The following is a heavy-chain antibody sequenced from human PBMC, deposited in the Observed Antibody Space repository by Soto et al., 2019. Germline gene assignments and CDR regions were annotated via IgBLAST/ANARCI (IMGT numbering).Heavy chain of an antibody. J-gene: IGHJ6*02. CDR2: IIPILGIA. D-gene: IGHD1-1*01. V-gene: IGHV1-69*08. CDR1: GGTFSSYT. CDR3: ARDFRDGYNWGTGMDV. Sequence: QVQLVQSGAEVKKPGSSVKVSCKASGGTFSSYTISWVRQAPGQGLEWMGRIIPILGIANYAQKFQGRVTITADKSTSTAYMELSSLRSEDTAVYYCARDFRDGYNWGTGMDVWGQGTTVTVSS.